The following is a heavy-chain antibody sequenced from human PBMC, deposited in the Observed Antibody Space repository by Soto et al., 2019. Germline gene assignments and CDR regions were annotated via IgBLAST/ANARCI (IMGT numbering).Heavy chain of an antibody. V-gene: IGHV3-9*01. CDR1: GFTFDDYA. CDR2: INWNSGSI. D-gene: IGHD6-13*01. CDR3: VKDESINWYSGNFSH. J-gene: IGHJ1*01. Sequence: EVQLVESGGGLVQPGRSLRLSCAASGFTFDDYAMHWVRQVPGKGLEWVSGINWNSGSIGYADSVKGRFAISRDNAKNSLHLQMNSLRAEDTAFYYCVKDESINWYSGNFSHWGEGTLVTVSS.